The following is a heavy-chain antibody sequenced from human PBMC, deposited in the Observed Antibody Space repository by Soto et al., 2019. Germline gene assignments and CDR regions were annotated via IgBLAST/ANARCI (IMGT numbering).Heavy chain of an antibody. J-gene: IGHJ3*02. Sequence: ASVKVSCKASGYTFTGYYMHWVRQAPGQGLEWMGWINPNSGGTNYAQKFQGRVTMTRDTSISTAYMELSRLRSDDTAVYYCARSSYYDSSGYYFPAAFDIWGQGTMVTVSS. D-gene: IGHD3-22*01. CDR3: ARSSYYDSSGYYFPAAFDI. V-gene: IGHV1-2*02. CDR1: GYTFTGYY. CDR2: INPNSGGT.